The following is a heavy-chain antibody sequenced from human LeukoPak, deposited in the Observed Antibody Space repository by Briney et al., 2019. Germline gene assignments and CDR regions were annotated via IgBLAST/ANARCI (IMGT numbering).Heavy chain of an antibody. CDR3: ARDSKIAAAGDHNNWFDP. Sequence: PGGSLRLSCAASGFTFDDYGMSWVRQAPGKGLVWVSGINWNGGSTGYADSVKGRFTISRDNAKNSLYLQMNSLRAEDTALYHCARDSKIAAAGDHNNWFDPWGQGTLVTVSS. J-gene: IGHJ5*02. CDR2: INWNGGST. D-gene: IGHD6-13*01. CDR1: GFTFDDYG. V-gene: IGHV3-20*01.